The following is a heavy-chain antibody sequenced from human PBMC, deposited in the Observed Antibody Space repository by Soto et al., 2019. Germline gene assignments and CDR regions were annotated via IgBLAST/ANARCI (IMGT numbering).Heavy chain of an antibody. CDR2: ISSSSTI. Sequence: GESLKISCAASGFTFSSYSMNWVRQAPGKGLEWVSYISSSSTIYYADSVKGRFTISRDNAKNSLYLQMNSLRDEDTAVYYCARVQIHYYDSSGYYFDYWGQGTLVTVSS. CDR3: ARVQIHYYDSSGYYFDY. D-gene: IGHD3-22*01. V-gene: IGHV3-48*02. J-gene: IGHJ4*02. CDR1: GFTFSSYS.